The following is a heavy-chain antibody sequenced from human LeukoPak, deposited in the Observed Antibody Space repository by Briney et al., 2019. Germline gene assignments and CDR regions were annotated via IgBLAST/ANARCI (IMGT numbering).Heavy chain of an antibody. CDR1: GGTFSSYA. V-gene: IGHV1-69*13. CDR2: IIPIFGTA. CDR3: ARSLAYCGGDCYFDY. Sequence: GASVKDSCKASGGTFSSYAISWVRQAPGQGLEWMGGIIPIFGTANYAQKFQGRVTINADESTSTAYMELSSLRSEDTAVYYCARSLAYCGGDCYFDYWGQGTLVTVSS. J-gene: IGHJ4*02. D-gene: IGHD2-21*02.